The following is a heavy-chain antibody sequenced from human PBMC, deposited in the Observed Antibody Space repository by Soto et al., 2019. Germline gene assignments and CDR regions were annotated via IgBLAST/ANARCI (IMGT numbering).Heavy chain of an antibody. J-gene: IGHJ3*02. CDR2: IKSEASGGTI. CDR1: GVTFTYAW. V-gene: IGHV3-15*01. Sequence: EVQLVESGGGLVNPGGSLRLSCAASGVTFTYAWMTWVRQAPGRGLECIGRIKSEASGGTIDYAASVKGRFTISRADSRSMLYLQMNSLKTEDTGVYYCTHIGTLPPNDAFFTWGQGTVVTVSS. D-gene: IGHD2-21*01. CDR3: THIGTLPPNDAFFT.